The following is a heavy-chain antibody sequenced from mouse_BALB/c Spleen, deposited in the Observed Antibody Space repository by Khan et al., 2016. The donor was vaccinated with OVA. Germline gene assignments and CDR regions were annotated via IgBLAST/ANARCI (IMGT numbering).Heavy chain of an antibody. CDR3: ARPPYFSFTLDY. CDR2: INTYTGEP. CDR1: GYSFTNYG. J-gene: IGHJ4*01. D-gene: IGHD2-10*01. V-gene: IGHV9-3-1*01. Sequence: QVQLKQSGPELKKPGETAKISCKASGYSFTNYGMNWVKQSPGKALKWMGWINTYTGEPTYADEFKGRFAFSLETSANTAYLQINILKNEDTATYFCARPPYFSFTLDYWGQGTSGTVSS.